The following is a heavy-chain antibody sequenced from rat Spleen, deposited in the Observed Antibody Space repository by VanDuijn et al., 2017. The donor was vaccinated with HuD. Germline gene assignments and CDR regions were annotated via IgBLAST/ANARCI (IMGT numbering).Heavy chain of an antibody. V-gene: IGHV5-29*01. D-gene: IGHD1-2*01. CDR3: VRQGYLRDWYFDF. Sequence: EVQLVESDGALVQPGRSLKLSCAASGFTFSDYYMAWVRQAPTKGLEWVATISSDGSTPYFRDSVRGRFTVSRDTAKSTLYLQMDSLRSADTTTYYCVRQGYLRDWYFDFWGPGTMVTVSS. J-gene: IGHJ1*01. CDR2: ISSDGSTP. CDR1: GFTFSDYY.